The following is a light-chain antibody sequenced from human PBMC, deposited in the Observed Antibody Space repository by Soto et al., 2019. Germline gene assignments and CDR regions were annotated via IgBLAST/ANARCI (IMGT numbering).Light chain of an antibody. CDR2: ANN. Sequence: QSVLTQPPSASGTPGQRVSISCSGSGSSIGTNTVNWYRQLPATAPKLLIYANNQRPSGVPDRFSGSKSGTSASLAISGLQSEDEAEYYCAAWDGSLNNVLFGGGTKLTVL. CDR1: GSSIGTNT. CDR3: AAWDGSLNNVL. V-gene: IGLV1-44*01. J-gene: IGLJ2*01.